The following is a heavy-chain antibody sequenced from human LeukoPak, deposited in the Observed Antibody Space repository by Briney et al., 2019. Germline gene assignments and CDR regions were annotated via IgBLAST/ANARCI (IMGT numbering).Heavy chain of an antibody. D-gene: IGHD3-3*01. V-gene: IGHV4-4*07. CDR2: IYTSGST. CDR3: ARDRSLGLDYDFWSGYYHFDY. CDR1: GGSISSYY. J-gene: IGHJ4*02. Sequence: PSETLSLTCTVSGGSISSYYWSWIRQPAGKGLEWIGRIYTSGSTNYNPSLKSRVTMSVDTSKNQFSLKLSSVTAADTAVYYCARDRSLGLDYDFWSGYYHFDYWGQGTLVTVSS.